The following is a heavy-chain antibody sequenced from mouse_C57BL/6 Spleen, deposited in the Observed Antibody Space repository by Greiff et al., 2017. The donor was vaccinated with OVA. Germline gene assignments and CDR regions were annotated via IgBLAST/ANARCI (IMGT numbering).Heavy chain of an antibody. J-gene: IGHJ3*01. CDR3: AREGPGFAY. CDR1: GYTFTSYW. Sequence: QVQLKQSGAELAKPGASVKLSCKASGYTFTSYWLHWVKQRPGQGLEWIGYINPSSGYTNYNQKFKDKATLTADKSSSTAYMQLSSLTYVDSAVYYCAREGPGFAYWGQGTLVTVSA. CDR2: INPSSGYT. V-gene: IGHV1-7*01.